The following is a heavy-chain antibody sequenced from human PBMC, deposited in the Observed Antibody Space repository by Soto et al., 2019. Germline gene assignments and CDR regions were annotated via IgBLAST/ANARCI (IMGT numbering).Heavy chain of an antibody. CDR2: INQSGNT. D-gene: IGHD2-21*01. V-gene: IGHV4-34*01. J-gene: IGHJ4*02. Sequence: ASVPMSVTCAVDDGYISDDYGSWISQPPGKGLEWIGEINQSGNTNYNPSVKSRVTISVDTSKKQVSLRVTSVTAADTAIYYCGRRPKAMVVANFWGQGTQVTVPQ. CDR3: GRRPKAMVVANF. CDR1: DGYISDDY.